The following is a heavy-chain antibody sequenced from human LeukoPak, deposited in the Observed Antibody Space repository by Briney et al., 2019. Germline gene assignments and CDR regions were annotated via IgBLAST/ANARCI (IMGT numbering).Heavy chain of an antibody. CDR3: ARDSSGWYHWFDP. CDR1: GGSISSSSYY. J-gene: IGHJ5*02. CDR2: IYYSGST. Sequence: SETLSPTCTVSGGSISSSSYYWGWIRQPPGKGLEWIGSIYYSGSTYYNPSLKSRVTISVDTSKNQFSLKLSSVTAADTAVYYCARDSSGWYHWFDPWGQGTLVTVSS. D-gene: IGHD6-19*01. V-gene: IGHV4-39*07.